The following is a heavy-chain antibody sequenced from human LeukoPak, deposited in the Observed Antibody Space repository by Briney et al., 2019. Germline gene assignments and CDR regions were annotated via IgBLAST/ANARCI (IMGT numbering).Heavy chain of an antibody. CDR1: GGTFSSYA. V-gene: IGHV1-69*13. CDR3: ARVGCSSTSCYFTYNWFGP. Sequence: SVKVSCKASGGTFSSYAISWVRQAPGQGLEWMGGIIPIFGTANYAQKFQGRVTITADESTSTAYMELSSLRSEDTAVYYCARVGCSSTSCYFTYNWFGPWGQGTLVTVSS. CDR2: IIPIFGTA. D-gene: IGHD2-2*01. J-gene: IGHJ5*02.